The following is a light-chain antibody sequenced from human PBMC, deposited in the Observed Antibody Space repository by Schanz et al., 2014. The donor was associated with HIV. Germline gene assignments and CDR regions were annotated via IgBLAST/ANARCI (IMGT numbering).Light chain of an antibody. CDR3: SSYTTSNTLV. CDR1: TSDVGSYNL. V-gene: IGLV2-14*02. J-gene: IGLJ1*01. CDR2: EVS. Sequence: QSALTQPASVSGSPGQSITISCTGTTSDVGSYNLVSWYQQHPGKAPKLMIYEVSKRPSGVPDRFSGSKSGNTASLTVSGLQAEDEADYHCSSYTTSNTLVFGTGTKLTVL.